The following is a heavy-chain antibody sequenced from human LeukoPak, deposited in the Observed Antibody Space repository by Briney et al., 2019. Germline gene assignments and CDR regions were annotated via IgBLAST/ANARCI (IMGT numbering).Heavy chain of an antibody. CDR2: ISDSATTI. J-gene: IGHJ4*02. CDR1: GFTFSYAW. Sequence: GGSLRLSCAASGFTFSYAWMSWVRQAPGKGLEWVSFISDSATTIYYVDSVKGRFTISRDNAKNSLYLQMNSLRDEDTAVYYCARSRPLRGVTVDYWGQGTLFTASS. V-gene: IGHV3-48*02. CDR3: ARSRPLRGVTVDY. D-gene: IGHD3-10*01.